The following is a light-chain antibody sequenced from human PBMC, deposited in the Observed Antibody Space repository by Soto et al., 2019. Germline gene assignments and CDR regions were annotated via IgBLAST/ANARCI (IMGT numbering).Light chain of an antibody. CDR3: ATWDDSLSGPV. Sequence: QSVLSQPPSASGTPGQSVTISCSGSTSNIGSSSVYWYQQLPGTAPKVLIYENNRRPSGVPDRFSGSKSGTSASLAISGLRSEDEADYYCATWDDSLSGPVFGGGTKLTVL. CDR2: ENN. V-gene: IGLV1-47*01. CDR1: TSNIGSSS. J-gene: IGLJ2*01.